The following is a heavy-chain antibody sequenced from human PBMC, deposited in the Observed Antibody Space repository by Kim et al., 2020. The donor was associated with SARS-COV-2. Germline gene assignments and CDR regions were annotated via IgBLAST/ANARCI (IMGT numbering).Heavy chain of an antibody. CDR1: GDSISRSCFY. J-gene: IGHJ4*02. D-gene: IGHD3-22*01. CDR2: IYSAGST. Sequence: SETLSLTCTVSGDSISRSCFYWGWVRQPPGKGLEWIGTIYSAGSTYYNPSLKIHVTISVDTSQNKFSLKFSAVTAADTAVYYCARQAARISSGDSPFDYWGQGTLVTVSS. CDR3: ARQAARISSGDSPFDY. V-gene: IGHV4-39*01.